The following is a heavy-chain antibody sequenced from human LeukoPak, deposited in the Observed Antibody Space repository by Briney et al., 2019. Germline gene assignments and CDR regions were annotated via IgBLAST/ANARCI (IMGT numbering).Heavy chain of an antibody. V-gene: IGHV3-23*01. Sequence: GGSLRLSCAASGFTFSSYGMSWVRHAPRPGLEWVSAISVSGGRTSYSDSVKGRFTISRDNSKNTLYLQMNSLRAEDTAVYYCAKDEEKDTAMVPTDYWGQGTLVTVSS. J-gene: IGHJ4*02. CDR1: GFTFSSYG. D-gene: IGHD5-18*01. CDR3: AKDEEKDTAMVPTDY. CDR2: ISVSGGRT.